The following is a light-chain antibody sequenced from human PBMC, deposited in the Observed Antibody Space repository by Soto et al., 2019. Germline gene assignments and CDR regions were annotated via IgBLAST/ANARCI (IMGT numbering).Light chain of an antibody. Sequence: QSALTQPASVSGSPGQSITISCTGTSSDVGGYNYVSWDQHHPAKAPKLMVYEVSNRPSGVSHRFSGSKSGNTASLTISGLQAEDEADYYCFSYTTSSTLVFGGGTKLTVL. J-gene: IGLJ3*02. V-gene: IGLV2-14*01. CDR2: EVS. CDR1: SSDVGGYNY. CDR3: FSYTTSSTLV.